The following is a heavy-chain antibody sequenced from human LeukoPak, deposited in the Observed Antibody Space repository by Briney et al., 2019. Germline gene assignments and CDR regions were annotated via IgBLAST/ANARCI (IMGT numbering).Heavy chain of an antibody. V-gene: IGHV1-2*02. D-gene: IGHD7-27*01. Sequence: GASVKVSCKASGYTFTGYYIHWVRQAPDQGLEWMGWINPNNGGTNYAQTFQGRVTMTRDTSISTASMELSRLRSDDSAVYFCARYSNSGGDYWGQGSLVTVSS. J-gene: IGHJ4*02. CDR1: GYTFTGYY. CDR2: INPNNGGT. CDR3: ARYSNSGGDY.